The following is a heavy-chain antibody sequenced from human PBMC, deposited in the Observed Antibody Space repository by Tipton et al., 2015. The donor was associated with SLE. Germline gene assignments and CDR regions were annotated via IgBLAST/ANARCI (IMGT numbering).Heavy chain of an antibody. CDR1: GASFSGYY. V-gene: IGHV4-59*08. Sequence: TLSLTCTVSGASFSGYYWSWIRQPPAKGLEWIGYLSDIGRTNYQSSLRSRVTTSVDTSRNLLSLKVPSVTAADTAVYYCARQRDLDAFDIWGQGTMVIVSS. CDR2: LSDIGRT. CDR3: ARQRDLDAFDI. J-gene: IGHJ3*02.